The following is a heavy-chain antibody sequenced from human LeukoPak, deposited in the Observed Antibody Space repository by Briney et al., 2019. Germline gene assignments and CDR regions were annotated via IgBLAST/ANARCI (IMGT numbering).Heavy chain of an antibody. J-gene: IGHJ4*02. CDR3: ALSRTSGTYYTSSCDY. Sequence: SVKVSCKASGGTFRSYSISWVRQAPGQGLEWLGGIIPLFGSPNYAQSVQGRVTITADESSTTAYMELSSLRSEDTAVYYCALSRTSGTYYTSSCDYWGQGTLVTVSS. V-gene: IGHV1-69*13. CDR1: GGTFRSYS. CDR2: IIPLFGSP. D-gene: IGHD3-10*01.